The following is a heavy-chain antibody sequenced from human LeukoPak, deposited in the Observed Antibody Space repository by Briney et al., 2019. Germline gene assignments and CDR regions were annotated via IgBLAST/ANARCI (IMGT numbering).Heavy chain of an antibody. CDR2: ISSSSTTI. CDR3: ARVLAQLGTFDY. D-gene: IGHD7-27*01. Sequence: GGSLRLSCAASGFTFSNYYMNWVRQAPGKGLEWVSYISSSSTTIKYADSVKGRFTISRDNSKNTLYLQMNSLRAEDTAVYYCARVLAQLGTFDYWGQGTLVTVSS. CDR1: GFTFSNYY. V-gene: IGHV3-48*01. J-gene: IGHJ4*02.